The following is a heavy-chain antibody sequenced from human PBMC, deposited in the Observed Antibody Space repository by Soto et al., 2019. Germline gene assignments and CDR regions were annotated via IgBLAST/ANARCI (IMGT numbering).Heavy chain of an antibody. Sequence: QVQLVESGGGVVQPGRSLRLSCAASGFTFSTYVVHWVRQAPGKGLEWVAVMSFDGSNKYYADSVKGRFTISRDNSKNTLYLEMNSLRFEDTAVYYCAGVDWAVGATTPSGFDYWGQGTLVTVSS. CDR1: GFTFSTYV. D-gene: IGHD1-26*01. CDR2: MSFDGSNK. CDR3: AGVDWAVGATTPSGFDY. J-gene: IGHJ4*02. V-gene: IGHV3-30-3*01.